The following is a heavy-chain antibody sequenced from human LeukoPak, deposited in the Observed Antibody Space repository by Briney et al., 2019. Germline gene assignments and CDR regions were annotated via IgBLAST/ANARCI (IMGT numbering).Heavy chain of an antibody. D-gene: IGHD4-11*01. CDR3: AKDAERGFDYSNSLNY. CDR1: QFTFSHYG. V-gene: IGHV3-33*06. J-gene: IGHJ4*02. Sequence: GGSLRLSCAASQFTFSHYGVHWVRQAPGRGLQWVAVIWSDASDKYYSDSVKGRFTISRDNSKNTLYLEMNNLRAEDTAVYYCAKDAERGFDYSNSLNYWGQGTLVTVSS. CDR2: IWSDASDK.